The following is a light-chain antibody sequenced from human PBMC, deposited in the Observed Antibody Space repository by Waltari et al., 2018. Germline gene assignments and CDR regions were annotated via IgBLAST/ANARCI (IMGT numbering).Light chain of an antibody. J-gene: IGLJ3*02. V-gene: IGLV2-23*02. CDR1: SSDVGSYEL. CDR2: AVT. Sequence: QSALTQPASVSGSPGQSITISCTGTSSDVGSYELVSWYQQHPGKAPNPLIYAVTKRPSGVSVRFSGSKSGTTASLTISGLQPEDEADYYCCSYVSSDTLVFGGGTKLTVL. CDR3: CSYVSSDTLV.